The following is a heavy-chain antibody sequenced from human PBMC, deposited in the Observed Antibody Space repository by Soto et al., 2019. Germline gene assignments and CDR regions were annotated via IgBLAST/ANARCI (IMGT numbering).Heavy chain of an antibody. V-gene: IGHV3-30-3*01. CDR1: GVTFSSYA. J-gene: IGHJ4*02. CDR3: ARDSLTFWDYDSSGYPYYFDY. Sequence: PGGSLRLSWAASGVTFSSYAMHWVRQAPGKGLEWVAVISYDGSNKYYAYSVNGRFTISRDNSKDTLYMQMNSLRAEDTAVYYCARDSLTFWDYDSSGYPYYFDYWGQGTLVTVSS. D-gene: IGHD3-22*01. CDR2: ISYDGSNK.